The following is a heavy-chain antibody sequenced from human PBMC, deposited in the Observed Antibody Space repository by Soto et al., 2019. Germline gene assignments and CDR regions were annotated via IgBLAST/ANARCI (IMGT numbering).Heavy chain of an antibody. V-gene: IGHV4-39*01. D-gene: IGHD2-15*01. J-gene: IGHJ4*02. CDR1: GGSISSSSYY. CDR3: ARSTGYCSGGSCYALLDY. CDR2: IYYSGST. Sequence: QLQLQESGPGLVKPSETLSLTCTVSGGSISSSSYYWGWIRQPPGKGLEWIGSIYYSGSTYYNPSLKSRVTITVYTSKNQFSLKLRSVTAADTAVYYCARSTGYCSGGSCYALLDYWGQGTLVTVSS.